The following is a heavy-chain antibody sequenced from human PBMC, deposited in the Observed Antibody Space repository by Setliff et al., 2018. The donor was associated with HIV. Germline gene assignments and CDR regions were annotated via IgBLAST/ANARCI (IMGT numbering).Heavy chain of an antibody. CDR3: APIARIKMVRGVPNWFDS. CDR1: GFSRSTSGVG. V-gene: IGHV2-5*02. J-gene: IGHJ5*01. CDR2: IYWDADK. D-gene: IGHD3-10*01. Sequence: SGPTLVNPTQTLTLTCTFSGFSRSTSGVGVGWIRQPPGKALAWLAVIYWDADKRYSPSLESRLTITKDTAKNQVVLTMTNMDLVDTATYFCAPIARIKMVRGVPNWFDSRGPGTLVTVSS.